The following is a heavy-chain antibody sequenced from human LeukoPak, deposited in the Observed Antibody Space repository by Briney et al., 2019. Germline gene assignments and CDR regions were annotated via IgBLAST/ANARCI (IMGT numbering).Heavy chain of an antibody. CDR1: GFTFSSYG. CDR2: IRYDGSNK. D-gene: IGHD1-26*01. J-gene: IGHJ4*02. Sequence: PGGSLRLSCAASGFTFSSYGMHWVRQAPGKGLEWVAFIRYDGSNKYYADSVKGRFTISRDNAKDSLFLQMNNLRGEDTAVYYCASYEWELLRGYFDYWGQGTLVTVSS. CDR3: ASYEWELLRGYFDY. V-gene: IGHV3-30*02.